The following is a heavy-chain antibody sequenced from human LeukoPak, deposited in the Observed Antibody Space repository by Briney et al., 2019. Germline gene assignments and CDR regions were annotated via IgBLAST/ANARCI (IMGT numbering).Heavy chain of an antibody. CDR3: TRDYQGPYKYHMDV. CDR1: GFSFSLYW. CDR2: IKDDGTTI. J-gene: IGHJ6*03. V-gene: IGHV3-7*01. D-gene: IGHD3-16*02. Sequence: QPGGSLRLSCAASGFSFSLYWMSWVRQTPGKGLEWVANIKDDGTTIYYVDSVKGRFTISRDNAKNSLSLQMNSLRAEDTAVYYCTRDYQGPYKYHMDVWGKGTTVTVSS.